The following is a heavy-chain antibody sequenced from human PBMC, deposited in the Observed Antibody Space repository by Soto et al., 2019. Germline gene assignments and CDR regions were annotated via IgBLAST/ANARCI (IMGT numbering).Heavy chain of an antibody. CDR1: GFTFSSYA. V-gene: IGHV3-23*01. CDR3: AKALSRRGWLALGAHIDS. D-gene: IGHD5-18*01. Sequence: EVHLLESGGNVVQPGGSLRLSCAASGFTFSSYAMNWVLQAPGKGLEWVSSISANGRNTYYADSVKGRFTISRDRTKNTLDLQLDSLSVEDTAIYYCAKALSRRGWLALGAHIDSWGQGTLVTVSS. CDR2: ISANGRNT. J-gene: IGHJ4*02.